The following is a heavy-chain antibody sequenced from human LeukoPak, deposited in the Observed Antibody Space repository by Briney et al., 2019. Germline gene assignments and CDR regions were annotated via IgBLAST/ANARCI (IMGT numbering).Heavy chain of an antibody. CDR1: GFTFSSYW. D-gene: IGHD5-12*01. Sequence: GRSLRLSCAASGFTFSSYWMTWVRQAPGMGLEWLANIKQDGSEKYYVDSVKGRFTISRDNAKNSLYLQMNSLRAEDTAVYYCAREPYEKGEDYWGQGTLVTVSS. CDR3: AREPYEKGEDY. J-gene: IGHJ4*02. V-gene: IGHV3-7*01. CDR2: IKQDGSEK.